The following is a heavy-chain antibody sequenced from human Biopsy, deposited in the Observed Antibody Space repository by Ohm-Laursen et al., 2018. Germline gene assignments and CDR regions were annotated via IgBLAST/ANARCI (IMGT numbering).Heavy chain of an antibody. CDR1: GGSISSGGSY. Sequence: SDTLSLTWSVSGGSISSGGSYWSWIRQRPGKGLEWIGYIFNSANTYYNPSLKNLITISGDTSKNQFSLKLNSATAADTAVYYCARGDYFDSNGYFWFDPWGQGTLVTVSS. CDR2: IFNSANT. V-gene: IGHV4-31*01. CDR3: ARGDYFDSNGYFWFDP. J-gene: IGHJ5*02. D-gene: IGHD3-22*01.